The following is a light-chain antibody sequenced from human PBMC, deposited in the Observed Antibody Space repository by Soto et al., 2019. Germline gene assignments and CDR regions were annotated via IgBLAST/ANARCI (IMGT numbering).Light chain of an antibody. Sequence: EIVMTQSPATLSVSPGERVTLSCRARQSVGSNLAWYQQKPGQAPRPLIYGASTRATGIPARFSGSGSGTDFTLTISRLEPEDFAVYYCQQYGSSRTFGQGTKVDIK. CDR1: QSVGSN. CDR3: QQYGSSRT. J-gene: IGKJ1*01. V-gene: IGKV3-15*01. CDR2: GAS.